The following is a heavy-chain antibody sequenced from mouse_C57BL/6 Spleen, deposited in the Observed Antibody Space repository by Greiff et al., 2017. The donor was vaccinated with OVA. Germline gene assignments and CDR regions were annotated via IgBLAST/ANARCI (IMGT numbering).Heavy chain of an antibody. CDR2: ISSGGSYT. CDR3: ARDYGSSPPFAY. Sequence: EVQGVESGGDLVKPGGSLKLSCAASGFTFSSYGMSWVRQTPDKRLEWVATISSGGSYTYYPDSVKGRFTISRDNAKNTLYLQMSSLKSEDTAMYYCARDYGSSPPFAYWGQGTLVTVSA. V-gene: IGHV5-6*01. D-gene: IGHD1-1*01. CDR1: GFTFSSYG. J-gene: IGHJ3*01.